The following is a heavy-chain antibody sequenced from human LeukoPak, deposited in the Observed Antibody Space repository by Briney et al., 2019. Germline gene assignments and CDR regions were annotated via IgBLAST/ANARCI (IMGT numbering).Heavy chain of an antibody. Sequence: ASVKVSCKASGYTFTVYYMHWVRQAPGQGLEWMGWISAYNGNTNYAQKLQGRVTMTTDTSTSTAYMELRSLRSDDTAVYYCARVRVITFGGVIARYFDYWGQGTLVTVSS. CDR2: ISAYNGNT. V-gene: IGHV1-18*04. J-gene: IGHJ4*02. CDR1: GYTFTVYY. D-gene: IGHD3-16*02. CDR3: ARVRVITFGGVIARYFDY.